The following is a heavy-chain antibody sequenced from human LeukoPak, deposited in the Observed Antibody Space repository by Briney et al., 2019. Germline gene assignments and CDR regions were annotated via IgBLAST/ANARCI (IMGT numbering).Heavy chain of an antibody. CDR1: GGSIGSYY. J-gene: IGHJ4*02. CDR2: IYYSGST. CDR3: ARLAYDFWSGYYCDY. Sequence: SETLSLTCTVSGGSIGSYYWSWIRQPPGKGLEWIGYIYYSGSTNYNPSLKSRVTISVDTSRNQFSLKLSSVTAADTAVYYCARLAYDFWSGYYCDYWGQGTLVTVSS. D-gene: IGHD3-3*01. V-gene: IGHV4-59*08.